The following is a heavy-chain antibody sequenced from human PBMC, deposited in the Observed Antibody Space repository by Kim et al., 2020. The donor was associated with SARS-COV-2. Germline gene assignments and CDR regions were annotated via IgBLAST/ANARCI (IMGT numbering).Heavy chain of an antibody. CDR1: GFTFGDYA. D-gene: IGHD4-4*01. Sequence: GSLRLSCTASGFTFGDYAMSWVRQAPGKGLEWVGFIRSKAYGGTTEYAASVKGRFTISRDDSKSIAYLQMNSLKTEETAVYYCTRDNDYSHRWSYCYYGKDVLDQGNTFTVSS. CDR3: TRDNDYSHRWSYCYYGKDV. CDR2: IRSKAYGGTT. V-gene: IGHV3-49*04. J-gene: IGHJ6*02.